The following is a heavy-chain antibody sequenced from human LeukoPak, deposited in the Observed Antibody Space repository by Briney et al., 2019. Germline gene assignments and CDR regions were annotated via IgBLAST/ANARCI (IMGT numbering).Heavy chain of an antibody. CDR3: ARETPRRGETRDGYR. D-gene: IGHD5-24*01. Sequence: GGSLRLSCAASGFTFSSESMNWVRQAPGKGLECLADIKEDGSETYYADSVKGRFTISRDNPKNLLFLQINSLRVEDTAVYYCARETPRRGETRDGYRWGQGTVVTVSS. CDR1: GFTFSSES. CDR2: IKEDGSET. J-gene: IGHJ4*02. V-gene: IGHV3-7*01.